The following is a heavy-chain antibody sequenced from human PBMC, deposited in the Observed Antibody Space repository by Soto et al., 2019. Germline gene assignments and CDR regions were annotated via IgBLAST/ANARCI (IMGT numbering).Heavy chain of an antibody. CDR3: ARDPGGSSWYYYYGMDV. CDR1: GYTFTSYY. V-gene: IGHV1-46*01. J-gene: IGHJ6*02. D-gene: IGHD6-13*01. Sequence: ASVKVSCKASGYTFTSYYMYWVRQAPGQGLEWMGIINPSGGSTSYAQKFQGRVTMTRDTSTSTVYMELSSLRSEDTAVYYCARDPGGSSWYYYYGMDVWGQGTTVTV. CDR2: INPSGGST.